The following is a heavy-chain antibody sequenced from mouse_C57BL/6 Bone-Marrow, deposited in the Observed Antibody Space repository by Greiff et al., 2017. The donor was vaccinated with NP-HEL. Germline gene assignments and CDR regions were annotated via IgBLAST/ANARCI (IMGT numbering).Heavy chain of an antibody. CDR1: GYSITSGYY. J-gene: IGHJ4*01. CDR3: ARVVARNAMDY. V-gene: IGHV3-6*01. CDR2: ISYDGSN. D-gene: IGHD1-1*01. Sequence: EVKLMESGPGLVKPSQSLSLTCSVTGYSITSGYYWNWIRQFPGNKLEWMGYISYDGSNNYNPSLKNRISITRDTSKNQFFLKLNSVTTEDTATYYCARVVARNAMDYWGQGTSVTVSS.